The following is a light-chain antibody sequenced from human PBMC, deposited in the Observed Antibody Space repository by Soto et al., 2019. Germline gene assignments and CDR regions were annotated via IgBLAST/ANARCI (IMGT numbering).Light chain of an antibody. CDR1: SRDVGTYNL. J-gene: IGLJ1*01. CDR2: EGN. V-gene: IGLV2-23*01. CDR3: CSYAGYSNV. Sequence: QSALTQPASMSGSPGQSITISCTGTSRDVGTYNLVSWYQQHPGKAPKLIIYEGNKRPSGVSNRFSGSKSGNTASLTISGLQAEDEADYYCCSYAGYSNVFGTGTKLTVL.